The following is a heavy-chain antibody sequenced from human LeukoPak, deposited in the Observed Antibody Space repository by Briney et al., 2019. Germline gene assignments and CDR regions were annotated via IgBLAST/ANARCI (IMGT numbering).Heavy chain of an antibody. Sequence: GGSLRLSCAASGFTSSSYAMSWVHQAPGKGLEWVSAISGSGGSTYYADSVKGRFTISRDNSKNTLYLQMNSLRAEDTAVYYCAKDLIHDFWSGNFDYWGQGTLVTVSS. D-gene: IGHD3-3*01. CDR1: GFTSSSYA. CDR3: AKDLIHDFWSGNFDY. CDR2: ISGSGGST. J-gene: IGHJ4*02. V-gene: IGHV3-23*01.